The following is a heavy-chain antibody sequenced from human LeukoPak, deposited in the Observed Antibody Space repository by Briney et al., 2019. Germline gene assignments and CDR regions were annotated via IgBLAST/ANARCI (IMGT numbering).Heavy chain of an antibody. V-gene: IGHV3-30*04. CDR1: GFAFISYS. J-gene: IGHJ4*02. CDR3: ARPYYYDSSGYYLDF. CDR2: ISYDGSNK. Sequence: GSLRLSCAASGFAFISYSMHWVRQAPGKGLEWVAVISYDGSNKYYADSVKGRLTISRDNSKNTLYLQMNSLRAEDTAVYYCARPYYYDSSGYYLDFWGQGTLVTVSS. D-gene: IGHD3-22*01.